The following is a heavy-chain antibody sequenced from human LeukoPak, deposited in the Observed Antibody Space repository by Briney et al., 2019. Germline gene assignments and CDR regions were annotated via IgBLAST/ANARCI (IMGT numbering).Heavy chain of an antibody. CDR2: IYYSGST. CDR1: GGSISSYY. Sequence: SETLSLTCTVSGGSISSYYWSWIRLPPGKGLEWIGYIYYSGSTNYNPSLKSRVTISVDTSNNQFSLKLSSVTAADTAVYYCARDGDAFDLWGQGTLVTVSS. CDR3: ARDGDAFDL. J-gene: IGHJ3*01. V-gene: IGHV4-59*01.